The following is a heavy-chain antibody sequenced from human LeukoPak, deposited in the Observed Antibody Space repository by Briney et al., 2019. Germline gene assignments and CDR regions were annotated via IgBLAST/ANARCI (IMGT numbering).Heavy chain of an antibody. CDR2: VSYDGSSK. D-gene: IGHD4-17*01. CDR1: AFTFSSYG. V-gene: IGHV3-30*18. Sequence: GRSLRLSCAASAFTFSSYGMHWVRQAPGKGLEWVAVVSYDGSSKYYADSVKGRFTISRDNAKNTLFLQMNSLRAEDTAVYYCAKDFYADYEGFDYWGQGTLVTVSS. CDR3: AKDFYADYEGFDY. J-gene: IGHJ4*02.